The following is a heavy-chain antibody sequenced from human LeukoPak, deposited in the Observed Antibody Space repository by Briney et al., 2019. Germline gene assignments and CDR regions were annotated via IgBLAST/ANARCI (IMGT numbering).Heavy chain of an antibody. Sequence: GGSLRLSCAASGFTFSSYAMTWVRQAPGKGLEWVANIKQDGSEKYYVDSVKGRFTISRDNAKNSLYLQMNSLRAEDTAVYYCAREDDDFWSGYQNWFDPWGQGTLVTVSS. V-gene: IGHV3-7*03. CDR1: GFTFSSYA. D-gene: IGHD3-3*01. J-gene: IGHJ5*02. CDR3: AREDDDFWSGYQNWFDP. CDR2: IKQDGSEK.